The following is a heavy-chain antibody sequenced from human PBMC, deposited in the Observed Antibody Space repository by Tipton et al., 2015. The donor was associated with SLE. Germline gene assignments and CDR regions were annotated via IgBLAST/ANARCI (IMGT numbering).Heavy chain of an antibody. J-gene: IGHJ6*03. CDR2: ISHSGST. Sequence: LRLSCSVSGGSISSSSHYWAWIRQPPGKGLEWIGSISHSGSTYYSPSLKSRVTISKDTPKKQFSLRLNSVTAADTAVYYCTRVVVIAFSHYYMDVWGKGTTVTVSS. CDR1: GGSISSSSHY. CDR3: TRVVVIAFSHYYMDV. D-gene: IGHD2-21*01. V-gene: IGHV4-39*07.